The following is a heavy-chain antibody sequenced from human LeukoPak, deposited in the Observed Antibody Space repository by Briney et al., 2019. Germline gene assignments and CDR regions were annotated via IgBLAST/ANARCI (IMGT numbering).Heavy chain of an antibody. D-gene: IGHD2-2*01. CDR3: AKRAPIVVVPAAKTPGGWFDP. Sequence: GGSLRLSCAASGFTFSSYAMSWVRQAPGKGLEWVSAISGSGGSTYYADSVKGRLTISRDDSKNTLYLQMNSLRAEDTAVYYCAKRAPIVVVPAAKTPGGWFDPWGQGTLVTVSS. CDR1: GFTFSSYA. CDR2: ISGSGGST. V-gene: IGHV3-23*01. J-gene: IGHJ5*02.